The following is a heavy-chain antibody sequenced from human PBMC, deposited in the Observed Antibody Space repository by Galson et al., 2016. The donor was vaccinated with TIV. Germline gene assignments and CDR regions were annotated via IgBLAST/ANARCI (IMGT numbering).Heavy chain of an antibody. V-gene: IGHV4-30-4*08. Sequence: LTCFVSGGSISNGDYYWSWVRQPAGKGLECIGFIYYSGITNYNPSLKSRVSMSLDRSRNQFSLNLTAVTAADTAVYYCARVVGPYYYGMDVWGQGTTVIVSS. CDR1: GGSISNGDYY. D-gene: IGHD2-15*01. CDR3: ARVVGPYYYGMDV. CDR2: IYYSGIT. J-gene: IGHJ6*02.